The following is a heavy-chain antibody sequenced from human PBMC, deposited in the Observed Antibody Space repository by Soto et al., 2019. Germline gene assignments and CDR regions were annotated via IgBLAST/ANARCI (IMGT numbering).Heavy chain of an antibody. CDR3: ARLGFPGAIYFDA. Sequence: GESLKISCKGSGYNFTTFWIGWVRQMPGKGLEWMGIIYPGDSETKYSPDFEGQVTISADRSTNTAYLQWRSLRASDTAMYYCARLGFPGAIYFDAWGLGTLVTVSS. J-gene: IGHJ4*02. CDR1: GYNFTTFW. V-gene: IGHV5-51*01. CDR2: IYPGDSET. D-gene: IGHD3-9*01.